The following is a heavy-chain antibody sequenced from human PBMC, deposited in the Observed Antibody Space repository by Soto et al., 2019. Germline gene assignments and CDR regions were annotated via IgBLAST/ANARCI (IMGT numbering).Heavy chain of an antibody. CDR1: GFTFDDYA. J-gene: IGHJ6*03. CDR2: INWDSDTI. Sequence: EVQLVESGGDLVQPGGSLRLSCAASGFTFDDYAMHWVRQVPGKGLEWVSGINWDSDTIAYAASVRGRVTISRDNAKNSLYLQMNSLRPEDTALYYCAKDFHTNMALMDVWGKGTTVTVSS. V-gene: IGHV3-9*01. CDR3: AKDFHTNMALMDV. D-gene: IGHD3-10*01.